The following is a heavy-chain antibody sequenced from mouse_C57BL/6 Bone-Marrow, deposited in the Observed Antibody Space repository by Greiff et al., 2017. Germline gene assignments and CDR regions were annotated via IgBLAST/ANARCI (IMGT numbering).Heavy chain of an antibody. CDR3: ARCGNYLYAVDY. V-gene: IGHV1-54*01. D-gene: IGHD2-1*01. J-gene: IGHJ4*01. CDR1: GYAFTNYL. Sequence: QVQLQQSGAELVRPGTSVKVSCTASGYAFTNYLIEWVKQRPGQGLEWIGVINTGSGGTNYNEKLKGKATLTADKAASTSYMQLSSLTSEDAAVYFCARCGNYLYAVDYWGQGTSVTVSS. CDR2: INTGSGGT.